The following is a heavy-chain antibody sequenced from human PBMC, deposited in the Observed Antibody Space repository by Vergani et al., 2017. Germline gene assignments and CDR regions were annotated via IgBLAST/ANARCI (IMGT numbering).Heavy chain of an antibody. V-gene: IGHV4-34*01. CDR1: GGSFSGYY. J-gene: IGHJ6*03. CDR3: ARHAQIQLWYYYYYYMDV. CDR2: INHSGST. Sequence: QVQLQQWGAGLLKPSETLSLTCAVYGGSFSGYYWSWIRQPPGKGLEWIGEINHSGSTNYNPSLKSRVTISVDTSKNQFSLKLSSVTAADTAVYYCARHAQIQLWYYYYYYMDVWGKGTTVTVSS. D-gene: IGHD5-18*01.